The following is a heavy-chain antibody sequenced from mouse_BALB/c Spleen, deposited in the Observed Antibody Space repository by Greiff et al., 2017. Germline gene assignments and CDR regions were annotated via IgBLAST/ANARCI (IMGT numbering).Heavy chain of an antibody. CDR1: GYSFTDYI. CDR2: INPYYGST. V-gene: IGHV1-39*01. Sequence: VQLQQTGPELVKPGASVKISCKASGYSFTDYIMLWVKQSHGKSLEWIGNINPYYGSTSYNLKFKGKATLTVDKSSSTAYMQLNSLTSEDSAVYYCARYYDYDYYAMDYWGQGTSVTVSS. J-gene: IGHJ4*01. D-gene: IGHD2-4*01. CDR3: ARYYDYDYYAMDY.